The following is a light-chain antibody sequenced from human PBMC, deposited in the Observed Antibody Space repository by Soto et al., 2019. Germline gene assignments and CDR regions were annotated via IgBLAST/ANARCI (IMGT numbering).Light chain of an antibody. J-gene: IGKJ4*01. CDR3: QQYEKLPLT. CDR1: QDIDDS. V-gene: IGKV1-33*01. CDR2: EAS. Sequence: DIQMTQSPSSLSASVGDRVTITCQASQDIDDSLNWYKQKPGKAPMLLIYEASKLETGVSSRFSGSGSGTDFSFTITSLQPEDTATYYCQQYEKLPLTFGGGTKVEIK.